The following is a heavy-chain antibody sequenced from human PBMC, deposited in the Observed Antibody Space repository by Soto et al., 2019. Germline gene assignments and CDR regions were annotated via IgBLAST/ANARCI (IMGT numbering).Heavy chain of an antibody. CDR1: GGTFSRYS. Sequence: SVHVSCKASGGTFSRYSISWVRQAPGQGLEWMGGVIPIFGTANYAQKFQGRVTITADESTSTAYMELSSLRSEDTAVYYGATCVRGHYYDSSGYYQIDYWGQGTLVTVSS. CDR3: ATCVRGHYYDSSGYYQIDY. V-gene: IGHV1-69*13. D-gene: IGHD3-22*01. J-gene: IGHJ4*02. CDR2: VIPIFGTA.